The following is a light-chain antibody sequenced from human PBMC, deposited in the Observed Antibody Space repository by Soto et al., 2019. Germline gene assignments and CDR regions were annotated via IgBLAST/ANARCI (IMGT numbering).Light chain of an antibody. CDR2: LGS. J-gene: IGKJ2*01. V-gene: IGKV2-28*01. Sequence: DIVMTQSPLSLPVTPGEPASISCRSSQSLLHSNGYNYLDWYLQKPGQSPQLLIYLGSNRASGVPDRFSGSGSGTDCTLKISRVEAEDVGVYYCMQALQTPYTFGQGTKVDIK. CDR3: MQALQTPYT. CDR1: QSLLHSNGYNY.